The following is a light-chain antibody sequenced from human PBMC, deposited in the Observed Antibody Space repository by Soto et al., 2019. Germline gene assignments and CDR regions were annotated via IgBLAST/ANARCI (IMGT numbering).Light chain of an antibody. CDR3: QQYNSYWT. J-gene: IGKJ1*01. CDR1: QSISSW. CDR2: KAS. Sequence: DIPMTQSPSTLSASVGDRVTITCRASQSISSWLAWYQQKPGKAPKLLIYKASSLESGVPSRFSGSGSGTEFTLTISSLQHDDFATYYCQQYNSYWTFGQGNKVEI. V-gene: IGKV1-5*03.